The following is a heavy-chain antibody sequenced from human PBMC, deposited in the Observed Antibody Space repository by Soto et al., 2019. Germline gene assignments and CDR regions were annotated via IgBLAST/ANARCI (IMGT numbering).Heavy chain of an antibody. CDR3: ARATSWSLYYDYGWGSYRQYGMDV. D-gene: IGHD3-16*02. Sequence: QVQLVQSGAEEKKPGASVKVSCKASGYTFTSYAMHWVRQAPGQKLEWMGWINAGNGNTKYSQKSQGRGTITRDTSASTAYMERSSLRSEDTAVYYCARATSWSLYYDYGWGSYRQYGMDVWGQGTTVTVSS. J-gene: IGHJ6*02. V-gene: IGHV1-3*05. CDR2: INAGNGNT. CDR1: GYTFTSYA.